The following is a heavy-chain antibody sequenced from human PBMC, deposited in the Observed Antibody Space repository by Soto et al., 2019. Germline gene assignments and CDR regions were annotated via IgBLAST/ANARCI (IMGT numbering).Heavy chain of an antibody. D-gene: IGHD3-10*01. V-gene: IGHV4-30-4*01. CDR1: VGSISSGDYY. J-gene: IGHJ5*02. Sequence: TLSLTCTVSVGSISSGDYYWSWIRQPPGKGLEWIGYIYYSGSTYYNPSLKSRVTISVDTSKNQFSLKLSSVTAADTAVYYCVLSRVRSLWFDPWGQGTLVTVSS. CDR3: VLSRVRSLWFDP. CDR2: IYYSGST.